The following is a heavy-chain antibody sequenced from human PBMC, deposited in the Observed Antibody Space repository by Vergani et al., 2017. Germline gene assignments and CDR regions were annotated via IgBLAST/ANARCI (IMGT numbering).Heavy chain of an antibody. D-gene: IGHD3-10*01. CDR2: VSFRGDT. CDR1: GASVNSYY. CDR3: ARSRIYYGAGSLDY. Sequence: QVKLQESGPGLVKPSETLSLTCTVSGASVNSYYWSLIRPPPGKGLEWMGYVSFRGDTLYDPSVKGRMTISLNTSSNQFSLYLTSVTAADTAVYYCARSRIYYGAGSLDYWGQGTLVTVSS. J-gene: IGHJ4*02. V-gene: IGHV4-59*02.